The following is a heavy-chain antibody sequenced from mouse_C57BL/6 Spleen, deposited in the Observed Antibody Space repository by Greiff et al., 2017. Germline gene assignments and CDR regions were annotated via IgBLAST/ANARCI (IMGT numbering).Heavy chain of an antibody. D-gene: IGHD1-1*01. CDR1: GYTFTDYN. Sequence: VQLKESGPELVKPGASVRIPCKASGYTFTDYNMDWVNQSHGKSLEWIGDINPNNGGTIYNQKFKGKATLTVDKSSSTAYMELRSLTAEDTAVYYCARGGDYYGSSRVWVAYWGQGMLVTVSA. J-gene: IGHJ3*01. V-gene: IGHV1-18*01. CDR3: ARGGDYYGSSRVWVAY. CDR2: INPNNGGT.